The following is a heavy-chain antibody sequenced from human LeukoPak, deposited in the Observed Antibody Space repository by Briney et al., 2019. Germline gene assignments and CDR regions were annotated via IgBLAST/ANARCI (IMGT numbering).Heavy chain of an antibody. CDR1: GFTLTNHG. CDR2: ITGTGGK. J-gene: IGHJ3*02. D-gene: IGHD1-26*01. V-gene: IGHV3-23*01. Sequence: GGSLRLSCAVSGFTLTNHGVSWVRQAPGKGLEWVSIITGTGGKYYGDSVKGRFVLSRDNFKNTVYMQMNSLRAEDTAVYYCARRGSYSRGAFDIWGQGTMVTVSA. CDR3: ARRGSYSRGAFDI.